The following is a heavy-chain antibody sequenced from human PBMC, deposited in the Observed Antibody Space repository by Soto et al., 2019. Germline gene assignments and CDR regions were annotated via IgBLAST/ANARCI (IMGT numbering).Heavy chain of an antibody. CDR1: GGSFSGYY. Sequence: PSETLSLTCAVYGGSFSGYYWSWIRQPPGKGLEWIGEINHSGSTNYNPSLKSRVTISVDTSKNQFSLKLSSVTAADTAVYYCARLVRGVIITPPNYYYYGMDVWGQGTTVTVSS. CDR3: ARLVRGVIITPPNYYYYGMDV. CDR2: INHSGST. V-gene: IGHV4-34*01. D-gene: IGHD3-10*01. J-gene: IGHJ6*02.